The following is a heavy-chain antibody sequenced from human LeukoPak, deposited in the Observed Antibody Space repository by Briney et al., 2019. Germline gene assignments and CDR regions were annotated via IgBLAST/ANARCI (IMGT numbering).Heavy chain of an antibody. CDR1: GSTFSTYG. J-gene: IGHJ3*02. CDR3: AKSFGIQLWLRWDFDI. V-gene: IGHV3-7*03. D-gene: IGHD5-18*01. CDR2: IKQDGSEK. Sequence: QPGGSLRLSCAASGSTFSTYGMSWVRQAPGKGLEWVASIKQDGSEKNYVDSVKGRFTISRDNARNSLYLQMNSLRAEDTAVYYCAKSFGIQLWLRWDFDIWGQGTMVTVSS.